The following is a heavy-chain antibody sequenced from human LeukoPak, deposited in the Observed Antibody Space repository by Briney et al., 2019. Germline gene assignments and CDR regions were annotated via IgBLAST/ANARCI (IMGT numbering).Heavy chain of an antibody. CDR2: FDPEDGET. D-gene: IGHD3-3*01. CDR3: ATDIHITIFGVVTY. CDR1: GYTLTELA. J-gene: IGHJ4*02. Sequence: GASVKVSCKVSGYTLTELAMHWVRQAPGKGLEWMGGFDPEDGETIYAQEFQGRVTMTEDTSTDTAYMELSSLRSEDTAVYYCATDIHITIFGVVTYWGQGTLVTVSS. V-gene: IGHV1-24*01.